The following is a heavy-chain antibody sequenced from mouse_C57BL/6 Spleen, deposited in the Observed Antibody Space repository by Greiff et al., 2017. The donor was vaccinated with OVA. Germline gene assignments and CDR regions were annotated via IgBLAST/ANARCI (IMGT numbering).Heavy chain of an antibody. CDR1: GYTFTDYY. J-gene: IGHJ1*03. Sequence: VQVVESGAELVRPGASVKLSCKASGYTFTDYYINWVKQRPGQGLEWIARIYPGSGNTYYNEKFKGKATLTAEKSSSTAYMQLSSLTSEDSAVYFCARPSSPYWYFDVWGTGTTVTVSS. CDR3: ARPSSPYWYFDV. CDR2: IYPGSGNT. D-gene: IGHD1-1*01. V-gene: IGHV1-76*01.